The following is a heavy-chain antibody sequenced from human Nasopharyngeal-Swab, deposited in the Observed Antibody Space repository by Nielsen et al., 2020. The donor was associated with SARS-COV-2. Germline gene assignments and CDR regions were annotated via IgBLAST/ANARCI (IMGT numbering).Heavy chain of an antibody. V-gene: IGHV3-30*04. Sequence: WIRQPPGKGLEWGAVISYDGSNKYYADSVKGRFTISRDNSKNTLYLQMNSLRAEDTAVYYCARAPSPPYSSSYYYYGMDVWGQGTTVTVSS. D-gene: IGHD6-6*01. J-gene: IGHJ6*02. CDR2: ISYDGSNK. CDR3: ARAPSPPYSSSYYYYGMDV.